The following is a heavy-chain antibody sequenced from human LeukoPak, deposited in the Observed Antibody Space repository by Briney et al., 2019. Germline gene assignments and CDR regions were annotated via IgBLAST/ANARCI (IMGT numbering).Heavy chain of an antibody. CDR1: GFTFSDYY. Sequence: GGSLRLSCAASGFTFSDYYMSWLRQAPGKGLEWVSYISSSGSTIYYADSVKGRFTISRDNAKNSLYLQMNSLRAEDTAMYYCARGGYDSSEDYYYYMDVWGKGTTVTVSS. CDR3: ARGGYDSSEDYYYYMDV. J-gene: IGHJ6*03. CDR2: ISSSGSTI. D-gene: IGHD3-22*01. V-gene: IGHV3-11*04.